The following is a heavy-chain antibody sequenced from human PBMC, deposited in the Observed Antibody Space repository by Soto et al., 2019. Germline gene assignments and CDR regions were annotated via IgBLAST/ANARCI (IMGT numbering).Heavy chain of an antibody. CDR3: ARGGDSSGYYYADW. CDR1: GGSISSGDYY. CDR2: IYYSGST. Sequence: PSETLSLTCTVSGGSISSGDYYWSWIRQPPGKGLEWIGYIYYSGSTYYNPSLKSRVTISVDTSKNQFSLKLSSVTAADTAVYYCARGGDSSGYYYADWWGQGTLVTVSS. D-gene: IGHD3-22*01. V-gene: IGHV4-30-4*01. J-gene: IGHJ4*02.